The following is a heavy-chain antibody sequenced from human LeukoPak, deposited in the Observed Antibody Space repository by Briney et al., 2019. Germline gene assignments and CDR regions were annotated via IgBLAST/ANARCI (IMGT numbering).Heavy chain of an antibody. CDR1: GFAFGDYW. CDR3: AKMRDRRDGYNSYFYYYMDV. Sequence: GGSLRLSCVASGFAFGDYWMNWVRQAPGKGLEWVANIKQDGSDKSYVNSVKGRFTISRDNAKNSLYLQMNSLRAEDTAVYYCAKMRDRRDGYNSYFYYYMDVWGKGTTVTVSS. D-gene: IGHD5-24*01. V-gene: IGHV3-7*01. J-gene: IGHJ6*03. CDR2: IKQDGSDK.